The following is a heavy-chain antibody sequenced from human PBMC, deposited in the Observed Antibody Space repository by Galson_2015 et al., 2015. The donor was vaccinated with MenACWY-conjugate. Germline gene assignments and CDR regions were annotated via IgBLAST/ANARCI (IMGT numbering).Heavy chain of an antibody. CDR1: GASITSSDYY. CDR3: AREASYCPGGICGYF. D-gene: IGHD2-8*02. J-gene: IGHJ4*02. V-gene: IGHV4-39*07. Sequence: LSLTCTASGASITSSDYYGGWIRQPPGKGLEWIGTVFYNGTTYYNPSLKSRVTISGDTSNNQISLNLNSPTAADTAVYFCAREASYCPGGICGYFWGPGTLVTVSS. CDR2: VFYNGTT.